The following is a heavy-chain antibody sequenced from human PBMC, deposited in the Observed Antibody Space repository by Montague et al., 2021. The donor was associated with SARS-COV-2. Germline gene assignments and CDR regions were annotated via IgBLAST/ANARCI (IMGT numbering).Heavy chain of an antibody. CDR1: GGSISSYY. CDR3: ARAQNTCFIANCVNYFEV. Sequence: SETLSLTCEVSGGSISSYYWSWIRQSPGKGLEWIRYVHYTGSTKYNPSLKTRVTLSLDTPKKHCSLKLKSVTAADTAVYYCARAQNTCFIANCVNYFEVWGLGALATVSS. J-gene: IGHJ4*02. CDR2: VHYTGST. V-gene: IGHV4-59*01. D-gene: IGHD1-1*01.